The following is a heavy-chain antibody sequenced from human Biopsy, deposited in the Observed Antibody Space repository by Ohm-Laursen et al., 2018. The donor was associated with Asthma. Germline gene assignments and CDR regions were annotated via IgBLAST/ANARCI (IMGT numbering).Heavy chain of an antibody. D-gene: IGHD2-8*02. V-gene: IGHV3-11*01. CDR1: GFTFSDYY. CDR3: ASECTVATCPLAY. CDR2: ISSSGGTI. Sequence: GSLRLSCAASGFTFSDYYMRWIRQAPGKGLEWVSYISSSGGTIYYADSVKGRFTISRDNAQNSLFLQMTSLGAEDTAVYYCASECTVATCPLAYWGQGALVTVSS. J-gene: IGHJ4*02.